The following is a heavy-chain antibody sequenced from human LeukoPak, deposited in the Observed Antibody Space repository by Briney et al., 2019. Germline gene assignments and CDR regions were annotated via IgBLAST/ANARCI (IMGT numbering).Heavy chain of an antibody. V-gene: IGHV3-9*01. CDR1: GFAFDDYA. CDR3: AKDGSTSGLQRHFHS. J-gene: IGHJ4*02. D-gene: IGHD3-10*01. CDR2: VNWNSGSI. Sequence: GGSLRLSCAASGFAFDDYAMHWVRQAPGKGLEWVSGVNWNSGSIDYADSVKGRFTMSRDNAKNSLYLQMNSLRVEDTAMYYCAKDGSTSGLQRHFHSWGQGTLVTVSS.